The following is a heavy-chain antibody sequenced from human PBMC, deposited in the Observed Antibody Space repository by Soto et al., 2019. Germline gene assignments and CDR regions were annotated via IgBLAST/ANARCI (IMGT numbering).Heavy chain of an antibody. J-gene: IGHJ3*02. CDR3: ARDPEYILELLPDAFDI. Sequence: PSQTLSLTCAISGDSVSSNSAAWNWIRQSPSRGLEWLGRTYYRSKWYNDYAVSVKSRITINPDTSRNQSSLQLNSVTPEDTAVYYCARDPEYILELLPDAFDIWGQGTMVTVSS. D-gene: IGHD1-7*01. V-gene: IGHV6-1*01. CDR2: TYYRSKWYN. CDR1: GDSVSSNSAA.